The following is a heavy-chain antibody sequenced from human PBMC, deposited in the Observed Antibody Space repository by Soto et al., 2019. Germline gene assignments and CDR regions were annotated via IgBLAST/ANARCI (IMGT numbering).Heavy chain of an antibody. Sequence: GASVKVSCKASGYTFTGYYMHWVRQAPGQGLEWMGWINPNSGGTNYAQKFQGWVTMTRDTSISTAYMELSRLRSDDTAVYYCARDQRDYVWGSYRYTRARGAFDIWGQGTMVTVSS. J-gene: IGHJ3*02. CDR2: INPNSGGT. CDR1: GYTFTGYY. CDR3: ARDQRDYVWGSYRYTRARGAFDI. D-gene: IGHD3-16*02. V-gene: IGHV1-2*04.